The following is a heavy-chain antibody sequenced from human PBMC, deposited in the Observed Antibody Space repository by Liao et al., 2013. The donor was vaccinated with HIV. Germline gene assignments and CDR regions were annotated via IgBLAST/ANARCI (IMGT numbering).Heavy chain of an antibody. Sequence: QVHLQESGPGLVKPSETLSLTCTVSGGSISSYCWSWIRQPPGKGLEWIGYMYHSGSTNYNPSLKSRVTMSVDTSKNQFSLKLSSVTAADTAVYYCARGSIAARHRNWGQGTLVTVSS. CDR3: ARGSIAARHRN. V-gene: IGHV4-59*08. J-gene: IGHJ4*02. D-gene: IGHD6-6*01. CDR1: GGSISSYC. CDR2: MYHSGST.